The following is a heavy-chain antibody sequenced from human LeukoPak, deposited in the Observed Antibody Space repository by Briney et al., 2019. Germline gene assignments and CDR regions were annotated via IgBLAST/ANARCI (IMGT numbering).Heavy chain of an antibody. CDR1: GIAFSKAW. CDR2: IKQDGSEK. J-gene: IGHJ3*02. Sequence: GGSLRLSCAASGIAFSKAWMSWVRQAPGKGLEWVANIKQDGSEKYYVDSVKGRFTISRDNAKNSLYLQMNSLRAEDTAVYYCARDPYAFDIWGQGTMVTVSS. V-gene: IGHV3-7*01. CDR3: ARDPYAFDI.